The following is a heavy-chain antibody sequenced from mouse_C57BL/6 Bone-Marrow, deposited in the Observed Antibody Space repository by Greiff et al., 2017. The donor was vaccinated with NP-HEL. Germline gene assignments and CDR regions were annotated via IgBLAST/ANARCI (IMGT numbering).Heavy chain of an antibody. D-gene: IGHD1-1*01. V-gene: IGHV5-12*01. Sequence: DVQLVESGGGLVQPGGSLKLSCAASGFTFSDYYMYWVRQTPEKRLEWVAYISNGGGSTYYPDTVKGRFTISRDNAKNTLYLQMSRLKSEDTAMYYCAREGTTVVAKDWFAYWGQGTLVTVSA. CDR2: ISNGGGST. CDR3: AREGTTVVAKDWFAY. J-gene: IGHJ3*01. CDR1: GFTFSDYY.